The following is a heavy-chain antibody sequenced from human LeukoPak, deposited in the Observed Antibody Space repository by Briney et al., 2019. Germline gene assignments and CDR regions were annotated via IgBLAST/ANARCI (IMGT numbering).Heavy chain of an antibody. D-gene: IGHD3-3*01. CDR3: AKDLDVLRFLEWLLMFDY. CDR2: ISGSGGST. CDR1: GFTFSSYA. Sequence: GGSLRLSCAASGFTFSSYAMSWIRQAPGKGLEWVSAISGSGGSTYYADSVKGRFTISRDNSKNTLYLQMNSLRAEDTAVYYCAKDLDVLRFLEWLLMFDYWGQGTLVTVSS. J-gene: IGHJ4*02. V-gene: IGHV3-23*01.